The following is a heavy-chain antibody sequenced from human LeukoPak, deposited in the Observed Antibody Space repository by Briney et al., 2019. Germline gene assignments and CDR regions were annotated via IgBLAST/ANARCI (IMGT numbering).Heavy chain of an antibody. CDR1: SVSFSGYY. D-gene: IGHD2-15*01. CDR2: INDSGSV. Sequence: SETLSLTCVVYSVSFSGYYWSWIRQPPGKGLEWIGEINDSGSVNCNPSLKNRVTLSVDTSKNQFSLRLSSVAAADTAVYYCARRLVDSGASQVSDDWGQGTLVTVSS. V-gene: IGHV4-34*01. CDR3: ARRLVDSGASQVSDD. J-gene: IGHJ4*02.